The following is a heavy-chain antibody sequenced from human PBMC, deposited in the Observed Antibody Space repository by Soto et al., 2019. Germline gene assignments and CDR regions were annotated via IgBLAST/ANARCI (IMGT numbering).Heavy chain of an antibody. Sequence: GGSLRLSCAASGFTFSSYSMNWVRQAPGKGLEWVSSISSSSSYIYYADSVKGRFTISRDNAKNSLYLQMNSLRAEDTAVYYCASKIWFGDLYYFDYWGQGTLVTVSS. CDR3: ASKIWFGDLYYFDY. D-gene: IGHD3-10*01. CDR2: ISSSSSYI. CDR1: GFTFSSYS. V-gene: IGHV3-21*01. J-gene: IGHJ4*02.